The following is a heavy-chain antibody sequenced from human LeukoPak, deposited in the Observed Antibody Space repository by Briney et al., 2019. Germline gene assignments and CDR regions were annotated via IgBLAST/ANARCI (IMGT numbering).Heavy chain of an antibody. D-gene: IGHD3-22*01. CDR1: GGTFSSYA. CDR3: AREGRRRYYDSSGYFPPHY. J-gene: IGHJ4*02. CDR2: INPNSGGT. V-gene: IGHV1-2*06. Sequence: ASVKVSCKASGGTFSSYAISWVRQAPGQGLEWMGRINPNSGGTNHAQKFQGRVTMTRDTSISTAYMELSRLRSDDTAVYYCAREGRRRYYDSSGYFPPHYWGQGTLVTVSS.